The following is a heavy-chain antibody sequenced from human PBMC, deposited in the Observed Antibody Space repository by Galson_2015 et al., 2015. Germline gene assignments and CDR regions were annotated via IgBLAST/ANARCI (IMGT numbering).Heavy chain of an antibody. D-gene: IGHD4-17*01. CDR2: IDPSDSYT. J-gene: IGHJ5*02. CDR3: TRYRPHGDSEWWFHP. V-gene: IGHV5-10-1*01. CDR1: GYSLTSYY. Sequence: QSGAEVKKPGESLRISCKVSGYSLTSYYISWVRQMPGKGLEWMGRIDPSDSYTNYSPSFQGHVTISADKSINTAYLQWTSLKASDTAMYYCTRYRPHGDSEWWFHPWGQGTLVTVSS.